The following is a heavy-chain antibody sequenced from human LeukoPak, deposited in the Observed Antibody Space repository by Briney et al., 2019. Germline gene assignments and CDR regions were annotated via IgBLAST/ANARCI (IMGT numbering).Heavy chain of an antibody. CDR3: ARTMTTVTTLDY. CDR1: GFTFSSYA. D-gene: IGHD4-11*01. Sequence: GGSLRLSCAGSGFTFSSYAMSWVRQAPGKGLEWVSAISGSGGSTYYADSVKGRFTISRDNSKITLYLQMNSLRAEDTAVYYCARTMTTVTTLDYWGQGTLVTVSS. J-gene: IGHJ4*02. CDR2: ISGSGGST. V-gene: IGHV3-23*01.